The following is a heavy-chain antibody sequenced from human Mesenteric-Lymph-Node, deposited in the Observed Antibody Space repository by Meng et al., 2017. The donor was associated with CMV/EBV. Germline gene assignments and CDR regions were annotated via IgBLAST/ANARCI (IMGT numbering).Heavy chain of an antibody. V-gene: IGHV3-74*01. J-gene: IGHJ3*01. CDR2: MRTDGSST. CDR1: FSDDR. Sequence: FSDDRRHGVRQVRGKGLVWVSRMRTDGSSTSYAAYVKGRFTSSRDNAKNTVYLQMNSLRDEDTAVYHGAREWDDGTFLKNTDYLDVWGQGTMVTVSS. CDR3: AREWDDGTFLKNTDYLDV. D-gene: IGHD2/OR15-2a*01.